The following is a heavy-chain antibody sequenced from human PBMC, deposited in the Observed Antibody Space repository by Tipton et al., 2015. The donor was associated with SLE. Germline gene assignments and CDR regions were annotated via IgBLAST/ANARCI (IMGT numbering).Heavy chain of an antibody. CDR2: ISGSGGST. V-gene: IGHV3-23*01. Sequence: SLRLSCAASGFTFSSYAMSWVRQAPGKGLEWVSAISGSGGSTYYADSVKGRFTISRDNSKNSLYLQMNSLRAEDTALYYCAKDSDYGSGSYSYYFDYWGQGTLVTVSS. CDR3: AKDSDYGSGSYSYYFDY. J-gene: IGHJ4*02. D-gene: IGHD3-10*01. CDR1: GFTFSSYA.